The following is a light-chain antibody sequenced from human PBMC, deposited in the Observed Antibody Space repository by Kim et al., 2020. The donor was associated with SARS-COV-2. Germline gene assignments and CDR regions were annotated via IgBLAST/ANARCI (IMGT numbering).Light chain of an antibody. CDR1: QDITNY. J-gene: IGKJ5*01. CDR3: QQYDTLIT. V-gene: IGKV1-33*01. CDR2: DAS. Sequence: SASVGNRVTITSQASQDITNYLNWYQQKPGKAPKLLIYDASNLKTGVPSRFSGSGSGTHFTFTISSLQPEDIATYYCQQYDTLITFGQGTRLEIK.